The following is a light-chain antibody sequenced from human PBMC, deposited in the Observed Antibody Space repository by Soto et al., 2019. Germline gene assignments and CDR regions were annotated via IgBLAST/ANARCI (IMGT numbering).Light chain of an antibody. CDR2: AAS. CDR3: QQYNSWWT. J-gene: IGKJ1*01. Sequence: DIQMTQSPSSLSASVGDRVTITCRAGQSIGSYLNWYQQKPGKAPKLLIYAASSLQSGVPSRISGRGSGTEFTLTISSLQPEDCATYYCQQYNSWWTFGKRTKVDI. V-gene: IGKV1-39*01. CDR1: QSIGSY.